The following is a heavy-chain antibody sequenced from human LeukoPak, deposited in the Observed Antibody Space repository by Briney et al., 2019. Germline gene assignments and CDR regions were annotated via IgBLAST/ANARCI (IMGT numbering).Heavy chain of an antibody. Sequence: ETLSLTCTVSGGSISSYYWSWIRQPPGKGLEWIGYIYYSGSTNYNPSLKSRVTISVDTSKNQFSLKLSSVTAADTAVYYCASSSGYYLGYFDYWGQGTLVTVSS. CDR1: GGSISSYY. J-gene: IGHJ4*02. CDR2: IYYSGST. D-gene: IGHD3-22*01. CDR3: ASSSGYYLGYFDY. V-gene: IGHV4-59*01.